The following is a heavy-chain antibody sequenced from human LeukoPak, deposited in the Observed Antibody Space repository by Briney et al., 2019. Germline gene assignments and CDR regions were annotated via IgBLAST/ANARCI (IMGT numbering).Heavy chain of an antibody. CDR3: ARAIVVAGLRFDY. J-gene: IGHJ4*02. CDR1: GGSISSGDYY. D-gene: IGHD2-15*01. Sequence: PSQTLSLTCTVSGGSISSGDYYWSWIRQYPGKGLEWIGYIYHSGSSYYNPSLMSQVTMSIDTSKNQFSLKLSSVTAADTAVYYCARAIVVAGLRFDYWGQGTLVTVSS. V-gene: IGHV4-31*01. CDR2: IYHSGSS.